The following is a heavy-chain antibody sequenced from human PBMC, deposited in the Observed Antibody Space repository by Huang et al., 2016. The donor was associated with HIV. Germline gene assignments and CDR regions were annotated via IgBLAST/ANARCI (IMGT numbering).Heavy chain of an antibody. Sequence: VESGGRLVQPGGSIRLSCVGSTFRFGAYWMSWVGQSPGKGLEWVANIKQDESEKYYVDFLKGRFNISRDNAKKVLFLEMNNVRVEDTATYYCATKTAAMDIWGQGTTVTVS. CDR3: ATKTAAMDI. CDR2: IKQDESEK. CDR1: TFRFGAYW. J-gene: IGHJ6*02. V-gene: IGHV3-7*01. D-gene: IGHD1-7*01.